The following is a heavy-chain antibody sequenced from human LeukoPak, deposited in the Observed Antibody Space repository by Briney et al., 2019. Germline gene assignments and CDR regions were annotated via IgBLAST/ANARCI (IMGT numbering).Heavy chain of an antibody. CDR1: GFTVSSNY. Sequence: GGSLRLSCAASGFTVSSNYMSWVRQAPGKGLEWVSYISSSSSTIYYADSVKGRFTISRDNSKNTLYLEMNNLRAEDTAVYYCASAAGPFDNWGQGTLVTVSS. V-gene: IGHV3-48*01. CDR2: ISSSSSTI. D-gene: IGHD6-13*01. J-gene: IGHJ4*02. CDR3: ASAAGPFDN.